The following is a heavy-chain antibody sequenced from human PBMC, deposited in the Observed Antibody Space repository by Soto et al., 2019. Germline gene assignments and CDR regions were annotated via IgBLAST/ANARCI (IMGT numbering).Heavy chain of an antibody. CDR1: GGSISSYY. CDR3: ARHGGDCRGTSCYENYYYYMDV. V-gene: IGHV4-59*08. J-gene: IGHJ6*03. CDR2: IYYSGST. Sequence: SETLSLTCTVSGGSISSYYWSWIRQPPGKGLEWIGYIYYSGSTNYNPSLKIRVTVSVDTSKNQFSLRLSSVTAADTAVYYCARHGGDCRGTSCYENYYYYMDVWGKGTTVTVSS. D-gene: IGHD2-2*03.